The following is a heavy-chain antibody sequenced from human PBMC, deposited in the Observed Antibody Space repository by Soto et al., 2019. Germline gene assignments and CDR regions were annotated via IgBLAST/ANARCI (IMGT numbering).Heavy chain of an antibody. D-gene: IGHD1-7*01. CDR2: IYYSGST. V-gene: IGHV4-39*01. Sequence: QLQLQESGPGLVKPSETLSLTCTVSGGSISSSSYYWGWIRQPPGKGLEWIGSIYYSGSTYYNPSLNSRVTISVDTSKNQFSLKLSSVTAADTAVYYCARLLDLELNWFDPWGQGTLVTVSS. CDR1: GGSISSSSYY. J-gene: IGHJ5*02. CDR3: ARLLDLELNWFDP.